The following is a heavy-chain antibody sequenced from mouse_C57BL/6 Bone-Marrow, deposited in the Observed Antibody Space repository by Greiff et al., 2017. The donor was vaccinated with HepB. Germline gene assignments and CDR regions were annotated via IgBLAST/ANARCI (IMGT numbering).Heavy chain of an antibody. CDR1: GYTFTSYG. D-gene: IGHD1-1*01. CDR3: ARATTVVAHFDY. V-gene: IGHV1-81*01. CDR2: IYPRSGNT. Sequence: VQLVESGAELARPGASVKLSCKASGYTFTSYGISWVKQRTGQGLEWIGEIYPRSGNTYYNEKFKGKATLTADKSSSTAYMELRSLTSEDSAVYFCARATTVVAHFDYWGQGTTLTVSS. J-gene: IGHJ2*01.